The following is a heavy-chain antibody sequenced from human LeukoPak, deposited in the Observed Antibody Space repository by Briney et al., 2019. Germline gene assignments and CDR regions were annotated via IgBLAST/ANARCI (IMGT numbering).Heavy chain of an antibody. Sequence: PSETLSLTCTVSGGSISSYYWSWIRQPPGKGLEWIGYIYYSGSTNYNPSLKSRVTISVDTSKNQFSLKLSSVTAADTAVYYCARAGVYSSRGLYYFDYWGQGTLVTVSS. CDR2: IYYSGST. V-gene: IGHV4-59*01. J-gene: IGHJ4*02. D-gene: IGHD6-13*01. CDR3: ARAGVYSSRGLYYFDY. CDR1: GGSISSYY.